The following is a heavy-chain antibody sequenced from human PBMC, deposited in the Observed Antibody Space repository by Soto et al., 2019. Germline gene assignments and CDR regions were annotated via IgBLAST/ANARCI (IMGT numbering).Heavy chain of an antibody. D-gene: IGHD6-6*01. CDR1: GFTAGDYW. V-gene: IGHV3-7*05. CDR3: ARTNAREYSSSSSYDY. Sequence: GGSLRLSCAASGFTAGDYWMSWVRQAPGKGLEWVANIRQDGRDIQYVDSVKGRFTISRDNAKNSLFLQMNGLRAEDTAVYYCARTNAREYSSSSSYDYWGQGTLVTVSS. J-gene: IGHJ4*02. CDR2: IRQDGRDI.